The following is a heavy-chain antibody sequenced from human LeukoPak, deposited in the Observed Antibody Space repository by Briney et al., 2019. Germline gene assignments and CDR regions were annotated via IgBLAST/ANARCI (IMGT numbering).Heavy chain of an antibody. CDR2: IKSKTDGGTT. V-gene: IGHV3-15*01. CDR1: GFTFSNAW. CDR3: TTDRQQWLAHGGY. J-gene: IGHJ4*02. Sequence: PGGSLRLSRAASGFTFSNAWMSLVRQAPGKGLEWVGRIKSKTDGGTTDYAAPVKGRFTISRDDSKNTLYLQMNSLKAEDTAVYYCTTDRQQWLAHGGYWGQGTLVTVSS. D-gene: IGHD6-19*01.